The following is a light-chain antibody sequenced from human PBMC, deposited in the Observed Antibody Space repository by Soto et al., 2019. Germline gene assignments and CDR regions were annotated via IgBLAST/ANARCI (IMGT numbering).Light chain of an antibody. CDR3: QQYGSSPRT. Sequence: EIVLTQSPGTLSLSPGERATLSCRASQSVSSNFLAWCQQKPGQAPRLLIYGASSRATGIPDRFSGSGSGTDFTLTINRLEPEDFAGYYCQQYGSSPRTFGQGTKVEIK. CDR2: GAS. J-gene: IGKJ1*01. CDR1: QSVSSNF. V-gene: IGKV3-20*01.